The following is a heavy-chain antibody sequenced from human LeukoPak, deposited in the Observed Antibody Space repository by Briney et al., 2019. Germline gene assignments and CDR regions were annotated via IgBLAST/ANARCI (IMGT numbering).Heavy chain of an antibody. CDR3: AAQSTIFGVVIIVDNWFDP. D-gene: IGHD3-3*01. V-gene: IGHV1-69*13. CDR2: IIPIFGTA. CDR1: GYTFTSYA. J-gene: IGHJ5*02. Sequence: SVKVSCKASGYTFTSYAISWVRQAPGQGLEWMGGIIPIFGTANYAQKFQGRVTITADESTSTAYMELSSLRSEDTAVYYCAAQSTIFGVVIIVDNWFDPWGQGTLVTVSS.